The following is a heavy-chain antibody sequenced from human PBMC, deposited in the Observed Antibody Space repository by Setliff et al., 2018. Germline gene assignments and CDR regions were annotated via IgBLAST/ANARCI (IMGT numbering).Heavy chain of an antibody. V-gene: IGHV4-59*13. J-gene: IGHJ5*02. Sequence: SETLSLTCIVSGGSISNYYWSWIRQAPGTGLEWIAYVHDNGETNQNPSLKSRVTISVDTSKNQFSLKMTSVTAADTAIYYCARGSTGIYDPWGQGILVTVSS. CDR2: VHDNGET. CDR3: ARGSTGIYDP. D-gene: IGHD1-1*01. CDR1: GGSISNYY.